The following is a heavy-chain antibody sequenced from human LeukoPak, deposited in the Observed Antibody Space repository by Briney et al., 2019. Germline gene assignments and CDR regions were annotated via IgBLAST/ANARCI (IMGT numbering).Heavy chain of an antibody. V-gene: IGHV7-4-1*02. CDR3: ARVAIFGVVGAVNWFDP. D-gene: IGHD3-3*02. CDR2: INTNTGNP. Sequence: GASVKVSCKASGYTFTSYAVNWVRQAPGQGLEWMGWINTNTGNPTYAQGFTGRFVFSLDTSVSTAYLQISSLKAEDTAVYYCARVAIFGVVGAVNWFDPWGQGTLVTVSS. J-gene: IGHJ5*02. CDR1: GYTFTSYA.